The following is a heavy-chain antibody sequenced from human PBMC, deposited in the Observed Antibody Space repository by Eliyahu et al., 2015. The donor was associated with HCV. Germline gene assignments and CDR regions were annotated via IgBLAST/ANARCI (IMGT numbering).Heavy chain of an antibody. CDR3: ARHPPFSSGRRHFDH. CDR2: IYPGDSET. Sequence: EVQLVQSGAEVKKSGESLKISCKGSGYDFSINWIGWVRQMPGKGPGGVGVIYPGDSETRYSPSFQGQVTISVDKSITTAYLQWRSLKTSDSAIYYCARHPPFSSGRRHFDHWGQGTLVTVSS. D-gene: IGHD6-19*01. J-gene: IGHJ4*02. V-gene: IGHV5-51*01. CDR1: GYDFSINW.